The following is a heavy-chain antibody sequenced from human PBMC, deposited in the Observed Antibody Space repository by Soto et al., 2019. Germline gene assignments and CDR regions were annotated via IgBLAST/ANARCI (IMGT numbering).Heavy chain of an antibody. CDR3: SRGGAIVLGTAPFDL. D-gene: IGHD2-21*02. Sequence: QVQLVQSGAEVKKPGASVKVSCKASGYIFTNYYIHWVRQAPGQGLEWMGTINAGGGYTTYAQRFLGRLSMIRYTSASTASMELSRLRSEDTALYYCSRGGAIVLGTAPFDLWGQGTLVTVTS. J-gene: IGHJ5*02. V-gene: IGHV1-46*03. CDR2: INAGGGYT. CDR1: GYIFTNYY.